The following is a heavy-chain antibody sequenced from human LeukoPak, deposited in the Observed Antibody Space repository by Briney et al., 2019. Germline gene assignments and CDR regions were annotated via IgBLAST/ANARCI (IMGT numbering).Heavy chain of an antibody. V-gene: IGHV5-51*01. D-gene: IGHD3-22*01. CDR1: GYIFTSYW. Sequence: RGESLKISCKGSGYIFTSYWIGWVRQMPGKGLEWMGIIYPGDSDTRYSPSFQGQVTISADKSICTAYLQWSSLKASDTAMYYCARLKGYYDSSGSLFDYWGQGTLVTVSS. CDR2: IYPGDSDT. CDR3: ARLKGYYDSSGSLFDY. J-gene: IGHJ4*02.